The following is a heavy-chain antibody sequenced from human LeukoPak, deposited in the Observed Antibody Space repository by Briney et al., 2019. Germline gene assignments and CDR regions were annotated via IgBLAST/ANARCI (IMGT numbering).Heavy chain of an antibody. CDR1: GYTFAGYG. J-gene: IGHJ4*02. V-gene: IGHV1-3*04. CDR2: INTGNGNT. Sequence: GASVRLSCKASGYTFAGYGVHWVRQAPGQGLECMGWINTGNGNTGSSQNFQGRVTLTKDTAASTAYMELSGLTSEDTAVNYCAKDHGKSGSFDYWGQGTLVTVS. CDR3: AKDHGKSGSFDY. D-gene: IGHD5-24*01.